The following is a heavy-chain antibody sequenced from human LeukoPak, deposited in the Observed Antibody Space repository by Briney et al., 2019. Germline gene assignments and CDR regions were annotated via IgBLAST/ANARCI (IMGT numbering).Heavy chain of an antibody. CDR2: IIPMFGTV. CDR1: GGTFSNYA. V-gene: IGHV1-69*05. D-gene: IGHD1-7*01. Sequence: SVKVSCKASGGTFSNYAISWVRQAPGQGLEWMGGIIPMFGTVNYAQKFQGRVTITTDESASTAYMELSNLRSEDTALYYCATYITGTTKYFQHWGQGTLVTVSS. CDR3: ATYITGTTKYFQH. J-gene: IGHJ1*01.